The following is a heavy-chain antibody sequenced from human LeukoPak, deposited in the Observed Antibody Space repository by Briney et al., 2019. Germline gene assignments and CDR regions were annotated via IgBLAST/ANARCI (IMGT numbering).Heavy chain of an antibody. Sequence: SETLSLTCAVYGGSFSGYYWSWIRQPPGKGLEWIGEINHSGSTNYNPSLKSRVTISVDTSKNQFSLKLSSVTAADTAVYHCARGRRYHDSSGYYRNPLFDYWGQGTLVTVSS. V-gene: IGHV4-34*01. D-gene: IGHD3-22*01. J-gene: IGHJ4*02. CDR2: INHSGST. CDR3: ARGRRYHDSSGYYRNPLFDY. CDR1: GGSFSGYY.